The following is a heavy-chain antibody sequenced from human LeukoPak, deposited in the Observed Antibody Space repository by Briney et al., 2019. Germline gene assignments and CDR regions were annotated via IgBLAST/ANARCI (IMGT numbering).Heavy chain of an antibody. D-gene: IGHD6-13*01. CDR1: GGSISSGGYS. CDR3: AREGRIAAAGVYYYYMDV. CDR2: IYHSGST. Sequence: PSETLSLTCAVSGGSISSGGYSWSWIRQPPGKGLEWIGYIYHSGSTYYNPSLKSRVTISVDRSKNQFSLKLSSVTAADTAVYYCAREGRIAAAGVYYYYMDVWGKGTTVTVSS. V-gene: IGHV4-30-2*01. J-gene: IGHJ6*03.